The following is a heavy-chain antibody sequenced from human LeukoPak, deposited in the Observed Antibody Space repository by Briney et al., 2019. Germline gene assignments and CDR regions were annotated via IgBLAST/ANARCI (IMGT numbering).Heavy chain of an antibody. V-gene: IGHV4-4*07. CDR3: ARDSANSLYSYGLAYFDY. CDR2: IYTSGST. J-gene: IGHJ4*02. Sequence: PSETLSLTCTVSGGSISSYYWSWIRQPAGKGLEWIGRIYTSGSTNYNPSLKSRVTMSVGTSKNQFSLKLSSVTAADTAVYYCARDSANSLYSYGLAYFDYWGQGTLVAVSS. D-gene: IGHD5-18*01. CDR1: GGSISSYY.